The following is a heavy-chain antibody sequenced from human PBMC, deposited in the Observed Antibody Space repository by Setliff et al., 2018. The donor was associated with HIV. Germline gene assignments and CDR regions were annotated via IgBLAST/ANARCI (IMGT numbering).Heavy chain of an antibody. J-gene: IGHJ5*02. CDR1: GGSISSYY. CDR3: ARGGTSSNWFDP. D-gene: IGHD2-2*01. CDR2: IYYSGSS. Sequence: SETLSLTCTVSGGSISSYYWSVFRQPPGKGLEWIGYIYYSGSSNYNPSLKSRVTISVDTSNNQFSLKLSSVTAADTAVYYCARGGTSSNWFDPWAWEPWSPSPQ. V-gene: IGHV4-59*01.